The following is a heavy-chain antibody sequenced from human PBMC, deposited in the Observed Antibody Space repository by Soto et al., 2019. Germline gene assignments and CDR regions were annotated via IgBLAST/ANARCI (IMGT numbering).Heavy chain of an antibody. CDR3: ARELDPEYSSSDNYYYYGMDV. CDR1: GYSFTSYW. Sequence: GESLKISCKGSGYSFTSYWISWVRQMPGKGLEWMGRIDPSDSYTNYSPSFQGHVTISADKSISTAYLQWSSLEASDTAMYYCARELDPEYSSSDNYYYYGMDVWGQGTTVTVSS. D-gene: IGHD6-6*01. V-gene: IGHV5-10-1*01. CDR2: IDPSDSYT. J-gene: IGHJ6*02.